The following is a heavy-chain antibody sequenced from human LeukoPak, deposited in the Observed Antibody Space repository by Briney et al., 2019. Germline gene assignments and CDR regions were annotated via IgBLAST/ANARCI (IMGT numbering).Heavy chain of an antibody. CDR3: AKHNGNYYYYYGLDV. J-gene: IGHJ6*02. CDR1: GFTFSSYA. V-gene: IGHV3-23*01. D-gene: IGHD1-26*01. Sequence: GGSLRLSCAASGFTFSSYAMSWVRQAPGKGLEWVSAISGSGGSTYFADSVKGRFTIPRDSSKNTLYLQMNSLRAEDTAVYYCAKHNGNYYYYYGLDVWGQGTTVTVSS. CDR2: ISGSGGST.